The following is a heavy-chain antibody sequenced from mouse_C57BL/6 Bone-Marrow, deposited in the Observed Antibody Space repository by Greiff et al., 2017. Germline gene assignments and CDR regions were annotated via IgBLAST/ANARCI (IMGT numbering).Heavy chain of an antibody. CDR3: ARCGYDWYFDV. D-gene: IGHD2-2*01. Sequence: VQLQQSGPELVKPGASVKISCKASGYTFTDYYMNWVKQSHGKSLEWIGDINPNNGGTSYNQKFKGKATLTVDKSSSTAYMELRSLTSEDSAVYYCARCGYDWYFDVWCTGTTVTVSS. CDR2: INPNNGGT. CDR1: GYTFTDYY. V-gene: IGHV1-26*01. J-gene: IGHJ1*03.